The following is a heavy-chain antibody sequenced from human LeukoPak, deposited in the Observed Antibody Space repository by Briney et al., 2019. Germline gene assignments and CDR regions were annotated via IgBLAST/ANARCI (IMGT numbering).Heavy chain of an antibody. CDR3: VCVPSISPAFDI. Sequence: GGSLRLSCAASGFTFSSYAMSWVRQAPGKGLEWVSAISGSGGSTYYADSVKGRFTISRDNSKNTLYLQMNSLRAEDTAVYYCVCVPSISPAFDIWGQGTMVAVSS. CDR1: GFTFSSYA. CDR2: ISGSGGST. V-gene: IGHV3-23*01. J-gene: IGHJ3*02.